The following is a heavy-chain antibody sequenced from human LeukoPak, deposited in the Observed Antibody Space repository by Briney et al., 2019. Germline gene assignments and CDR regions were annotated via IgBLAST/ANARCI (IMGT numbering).Heavy chain of an antibody. CDR2: ISHSGST. CDR1: GGSLSGYY. J-gene: IGHJ6*03. D-gene: IGHD2-2*01. V-gene: IGHV4-34*01. Sequence: SETLSLTCAVYGGSLSGYYCSWIRQPPGKGLESIGEISHSGSTNYNPSLKSRVTISVDTSKNQFSLKLSSVTAADTAVYYCARGGYCSSTSCLRGGPYYYYYYMDVWGKGTTVTVSS. CDR3: ARGGYCSSTSCLRGGPYYYYYYMDV.